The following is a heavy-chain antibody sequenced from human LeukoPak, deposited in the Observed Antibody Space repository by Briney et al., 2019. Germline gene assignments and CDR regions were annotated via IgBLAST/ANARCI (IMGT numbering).Heavy chain of an antibody. CDR2: ISSSSSTI. CDR1: GFTFSSYS. Sequence: PGGSLRLSCAASGFTFSSYSMNWVRQAPGKGLEWVSYISSSSSTIYYADSVKGRFTISGDNAKNSLYLQMNSLRAEDTAVYYCARDLVRYFDWFIPWGQGTLVTVSS. D-gene: IGHD3-9*01. CDR3: ARDLVRYFDWFIP. J-gene: IGHJ5*02. V-gene: IGHV3-48*04.